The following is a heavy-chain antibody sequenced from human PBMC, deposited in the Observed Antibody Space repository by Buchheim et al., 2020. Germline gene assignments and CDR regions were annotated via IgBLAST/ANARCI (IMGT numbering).Heavy chain of an antibody. CDR1: GGSISSGDYY. CDR3: ARGYYDSSGWGGFDY. CDR2: IYYSGST. Sequence: QVQLQQWGAGLLKPSETLSLTCAVYGGSISSGDYYWSWIRQPPGKGLEWIGYIYYSGSTYYNPSLKSRVTISVDTSKNQFSLKLSSVTAADTAVYYCARGYYDSSGWGGFDYWGQGTL. J-gene: IGHJ4*02. D-gene: IGHD3-22*01. V-gene: IGHV4-30-4*01.